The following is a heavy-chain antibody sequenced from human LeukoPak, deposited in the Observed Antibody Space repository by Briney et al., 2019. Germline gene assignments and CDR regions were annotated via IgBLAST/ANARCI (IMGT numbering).Heavy chain of an antibody. V-gene: IGHV1-46*01. Sequence: GASVKVSCKASGYTFTSYYMHWVRQAPGQGLEWMGIINPSGGSTSYAQKFQGRVTMTRDMSTSTVYMELSSLRSEDTAVYYCATGLGILWLSYWGQGTLVTVSS. CDR2: INPSGGST. CDR1: GYTFTSYY. D-gene: IGHD2-21*01. J-gene: IGHJ4*02. CDR3: ATGLGILWLSY.